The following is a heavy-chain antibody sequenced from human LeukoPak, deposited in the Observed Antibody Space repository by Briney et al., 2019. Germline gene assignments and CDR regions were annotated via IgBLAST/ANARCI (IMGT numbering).Heavy chain of an antibody. CDR2: IYPGDSET. CDR1: GYLFTRKW. Sequence: GESLKISCKGSGYLFTRKWIGWVRQMPGKGLEWMGIIYPGDSETRYSPSLQGQVTISADKSINTAYLQWSSLKASDTAMYYCARRVVSNRNWYFDLWGRGTLVTVSS. J-gene: IGHJ2*01. CDR3: ARRVVSNRNWYFDL. V-gene: IGHV5-51*01. D-gene: IGHD4-23*01.